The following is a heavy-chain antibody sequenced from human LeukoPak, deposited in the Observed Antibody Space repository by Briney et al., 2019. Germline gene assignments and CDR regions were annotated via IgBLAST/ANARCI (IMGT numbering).Heavy chain of an antibody. J-gene: IGHJ5*02. V-gene: IGHV3-11*04. CDR1: GFTFSDYY. CDR2: ISSGSTK. CDR3: ARDRGYYDSSGYYSS. Sequence: PGGSLRLSCAASGFTFSDYYMSWIRQAPGKGLEWVSYISSGSTKHYADSVKGRFTISRDNAKNSLYLQMNSLRAEDTAVYYCARDRGYYDSSGYYSSWGQGTLVTVSS. D-gene: IGHD3-22*01.